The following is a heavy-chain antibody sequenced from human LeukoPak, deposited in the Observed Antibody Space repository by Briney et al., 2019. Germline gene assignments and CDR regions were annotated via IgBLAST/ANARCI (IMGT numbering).Heavy chain of an antibody. J-gene: IGHJ5*02. CDR2: IYYTGSA. CDR1: GGSLSRYY. CDR3: ARDSGTTGEVKFDP. V-gene: IGHV4-59*01. Sequence: SETLSLTCTVSGGSLSRYYWSWIRQSPGKGLEWIGYIYYTGSANSNPSLKSRVTISVDTSKNQFSLKLSSVTAADTAVYYCARDSGTTGEVKFDPWGQGTLVTVSS. D-gene: IGHD3-10*01.